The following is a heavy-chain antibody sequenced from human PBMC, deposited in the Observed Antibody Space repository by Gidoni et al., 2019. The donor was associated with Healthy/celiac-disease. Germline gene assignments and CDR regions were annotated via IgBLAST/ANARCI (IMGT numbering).Heavy chain of an antibody. CDR2: INHRGST. CDR3: ARGLSYYDFWSGYYYYYGMDV. V-gene: IGHV4-34*01. CDR1: VGSFSGYY. Sequence: QVQLQQWGAGLLTPSETLSLTCAVSVGSFSGYYWSWLSQPPGKGLEWIGEINHRGSTNYNPSLKSRVTISVDTSKNQFSLKLSSVPAADTAVYYCARGLSYYDFWSGYYYYYGMDVWGQGTTVTVSS. D-gene: IGHD3-3*01. J-gene: IGHJ6*02.